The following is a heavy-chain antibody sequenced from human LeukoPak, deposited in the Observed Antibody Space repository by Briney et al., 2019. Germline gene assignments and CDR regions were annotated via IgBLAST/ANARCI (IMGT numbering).Heavy chain of an antibody. J-gene: IGHJ4*02. CDR2: IKQDGSET. V-gene: IGHV3-7*01. CDR3: ARGKGVDY. CDR1: GFTFSGYW. Sequence: GGSLRLSCAASGFTFSGYWMTWVRQAPGKGLEWVANIKQDGSETYYVDSVKGRFTISRDSARNSLYLQMNSLRVEDTAVYYCARGKGVDYWGQGILVTVSS.